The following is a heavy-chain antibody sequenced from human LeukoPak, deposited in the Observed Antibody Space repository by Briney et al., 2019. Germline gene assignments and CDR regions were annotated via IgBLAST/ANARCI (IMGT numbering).Heavy chain of an antibody. J-gene: IGHJ4*02. CDR2: INPNSGGT. Sequence: GASVKVSCKASGYTFTDYYMHWVRQAPGQGPEWMGRINPNSGGTNYAQKFQGRVAMTRDTSISTAYMELSRPRSDDTAVYYCVVRGVRGYYWGQGTPVTVSS. V-gene: IGHV1-2*02. D-gene: IGHD3-10*01. CDR1: GYTFTDYY. CDR3: VVRGVRGYY.